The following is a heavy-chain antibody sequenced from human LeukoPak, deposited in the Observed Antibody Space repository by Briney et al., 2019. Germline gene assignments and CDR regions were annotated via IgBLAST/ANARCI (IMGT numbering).Heavy chain of an antibody. J-gene: IGHJ3*02. CDR2: IYHSGST. V-gene: IGHV4-38-2*01. CDR3: ASNGVVVDPSDAFDI. CDR1: GYSISSGYY. Sequence: PSETLSLTCAVSGYSISSGYYWGWIRQPPGKGLEWIGSIYHSGSTYYNPSLKSRVTISVDTSKNQFSLKLSSVTAADTAVYYCASNGVVVDPSDAFDIWGQGTMVTASS. D-gene: IGHD2-21*01.